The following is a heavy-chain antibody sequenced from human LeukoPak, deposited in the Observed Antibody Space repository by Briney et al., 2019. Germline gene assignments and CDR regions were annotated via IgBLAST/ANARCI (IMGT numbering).Heavy chain of an antibody. J-gene: IGHJ4*02. CDR3: ARVGEKAFHLWPEIDY. CDR2: ISSSDSTI. D-gene: IGHD5-24*01. Sequence: GGSLRLSRAPSGFTFSSYEMNWARQAPGRGLEWASYISSSDSTIYYADSVKGRFTITRDNAKNSLDLQMHSLRAEDTAVYYCARVGEKAFHLWPEIDYWGQGTLVTVSS. CDR1: GFTFSSYE. V-gene: IGHV3-48*03.